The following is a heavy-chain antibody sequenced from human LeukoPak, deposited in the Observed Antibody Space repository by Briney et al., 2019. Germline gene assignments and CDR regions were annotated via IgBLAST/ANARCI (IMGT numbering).Heavy chain of an antibody. CDR3: ARGTYSSGFDY. J-gene: IGHJ4*02. CDR2: IDYSGST. Sequence: SETLSLTCTVSGGSISSYYWSWIRQPPGKGLEWIGYIDYSGSTNYNPSLKSRVTISVDTPKNQFSLKLSSVTAADTAVYYCARGTYSSGFDYWGQGTLVTVSS. D-gene: IGHD6-19*01. CDR1: GGSISSYY. V-gene: IGHV4-59*01.